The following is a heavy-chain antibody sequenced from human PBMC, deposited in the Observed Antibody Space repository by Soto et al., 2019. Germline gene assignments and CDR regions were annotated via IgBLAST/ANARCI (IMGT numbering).Heavy chain of an antibody. CDR3: ARRDIVVVPAAMGYYFDY. CDR2: IYYSGST. D-gene: IGHD2-2*01. CDR1: GGSISSYY. V-gene: IGHV4-59*08. J-gene: IGHJ4*02. Sequence: PSETLSLTCTVSGGSISSYYWSWIRQPPGKGLEWIGYIYYSGSTNYNPSLKSRVTISVDTSKNQFSLKLSSVTAADTAVYYCARRDIVVVPAAMGYYFDYWGQGTLVTVSS.